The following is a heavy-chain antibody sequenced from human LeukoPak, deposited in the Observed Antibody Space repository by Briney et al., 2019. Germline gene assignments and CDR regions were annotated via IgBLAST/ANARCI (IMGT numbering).Heavy chain of an antibody. CDR2: IYYSGST. V-gene: IGHV4-30-4*01. CDR3: ASGEYYYGSGSY. Sequence: SETLSLTCTVSGGSISSGDYYWSWIRQPPGKGLEWIGYIYYSGSTYYNPSLKSRVTISVDTSKNQFSLKLSSVTAADTAVCYFASGEYYYGSGSYWGQGTLVTVSS. J-gene: IGHJ4*02. D-gene: IGHD3-10*01. CDR1: GGSISSGDYY.